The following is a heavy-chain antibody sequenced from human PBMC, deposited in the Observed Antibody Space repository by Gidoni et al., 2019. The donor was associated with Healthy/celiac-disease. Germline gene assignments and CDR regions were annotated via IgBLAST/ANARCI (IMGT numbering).Heavy chain of an antibody. J-gene: IGHJ4*02. V-gene: IGHV4-34*01. D-gene: IGHD5-12*01. Sequence: QVQLQQSGPGLVKPSETLSLTCAVSGGSFSGYYWSWLRQPPGKGREWMGEINHSGSTNYYPSLKRRVTITADTTKNQFSLKQSCVAAAETAVEYCAREGTATITLDYWGQGTLVTVSS. CDR3: AREGTATITLDY. CDR2: INHSGST. CDR1: GGSFSGYY.